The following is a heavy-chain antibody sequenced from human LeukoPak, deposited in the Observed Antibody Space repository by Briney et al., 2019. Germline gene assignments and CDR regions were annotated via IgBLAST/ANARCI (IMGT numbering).Heavy chain of an antibody. Sequence: SETPSLTCAVYGGSFSGYYWSWIRQPPGKGLEWIGEINHSGSTNYNPSLKSRVTISVDTSKNQFSLKLSSVTAADTAVYYCARGGLCSGGSCYWYYYYGMDVWGQGTTVTVSS. CDR3: ARGGLCSGGSCYWYYYYGMDV. J-gene: IGHJ6*02. V-gene: IGHV4-34*01. D-gene: IGHD2-15*01. CDR2: INHSGST. CDR1: GGSFSGYY.